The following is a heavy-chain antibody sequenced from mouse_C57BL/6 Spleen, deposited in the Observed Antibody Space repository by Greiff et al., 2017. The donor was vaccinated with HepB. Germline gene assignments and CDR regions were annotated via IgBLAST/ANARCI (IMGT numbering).Heavy chain of an antibody. J-gene: IGHJ4*01. CDR2: ISSGGDYI. V-gene: IGHV5-9-1*02. CDR3: TRVGLGYAMDD. D-gene: IGHD2-4*01. CDR1: GFTFSSYA. Sequence: EVQGVESGEGLVKPGGSLKLSCAASGFTFSSYAMSWVRQTPEKRLEWVAYISSGGDYIYYADTVKGRFTISRDNARNTLYLQMSSLKSEDTAMYYCTRVGLGYAMDDWGQGTSVTVSS.